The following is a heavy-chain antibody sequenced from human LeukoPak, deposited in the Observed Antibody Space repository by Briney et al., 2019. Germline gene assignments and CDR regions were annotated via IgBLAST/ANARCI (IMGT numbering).Heavy chain of an antibody. V-gene: IGHV1-69*13. CDR3: ARLFTMVRGVIPYYIDY. D-gene: IGHD3-10*01. J-gene: IGHJ4*02. Sequence: ASVTVSCKASGGTFSSHAISWVRQAPGQGLEWVGGIIPIFGIANYAQEFQGRVTITADESTSTAYMELSSLRSEDTAVYYCARLFTMVRGVIPYYIDYWGQGTLVTVSS. CDR2: IIPIFGIA. CDR1: GGTFSSHA.